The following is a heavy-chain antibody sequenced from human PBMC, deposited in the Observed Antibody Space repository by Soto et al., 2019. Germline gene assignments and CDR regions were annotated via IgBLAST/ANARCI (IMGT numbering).Heavy chain of an antibody. CDR2: IIPIFGTA. CDR1: GGTFSSYA. J-gene: IGHJ4*02. D-gene: IGHD3-22*01. Sequence: SVKVSCKASGGTFSSYAISWVRQAPGQGLEWMGGIIPIFGTANYAQKFQGRVTITADESTSTAYMELSSLRSEDTAMYYCARDGTLYDSSAYYYLYWGQGTLVTVSS. V-gene: IGHV1-69*13. CDR3: ARDGTLYDSSAYYYLY.